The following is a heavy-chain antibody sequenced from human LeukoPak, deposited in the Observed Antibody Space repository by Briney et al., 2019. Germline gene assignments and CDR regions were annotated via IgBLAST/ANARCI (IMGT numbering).Heavy chain of an antibody. Sequence: VASVKVSCKASGYTFTGYYMHWVRQAPGQGLEWMGWINPNSGGTNYAQKFQGRVTMTRDTSISTAYMELSRLRSDDTAVYYCARKEEDYAPYGMDVWGQGTTVTVSS. CDR1: GYTFTGYY. J-gene: IGHJ6*02. CDR2: INPNSGGT. V-gene: IGHV1-2*02. D-gene: IGHD2-2*01. CDR3: ARKEEDYAPYGMDV.